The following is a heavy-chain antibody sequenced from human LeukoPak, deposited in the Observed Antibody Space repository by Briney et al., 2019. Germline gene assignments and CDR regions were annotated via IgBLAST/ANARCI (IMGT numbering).Heavy chain of an antibody. V-gene: IGHV4-34*01. CDR3: ARGPKKNAFDI. J-gene: IGHJ3*02. CDR2: INHSGST. CDR1: GGSFSGYY. Sequence: SETLSLTCAVYGGSFSGYYWSWIRQAPGKGLEWIGEINHSGSTNYNPSLKSRVTISVDTSKNQFSLKLSSVTAADTAVYYCARGPKKNAFDIWGQGTMVTVSS.